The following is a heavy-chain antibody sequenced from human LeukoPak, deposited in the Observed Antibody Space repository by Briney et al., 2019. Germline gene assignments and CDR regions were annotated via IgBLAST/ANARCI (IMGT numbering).Heavy chain of an antibody. CDR1: GFTFSSYE. CDR3: AKPRLRYFDWLSSLDY. J-gene: IGHJ4*02. Sequence: GGSLRLSCAASGFTFSSYEMNWVRQAPGKGLEWVSYISSSGSTIYYADSVKGRFTISRDNSKNTLYLQMNSLRAEDTAVYYCAKPRLRYFDWLSSLDYWGQGTLVTVSS. D-gene: IGHD3-9*01. V-gene: IGHV3-48*03. CDR2: ISSSGSTI.